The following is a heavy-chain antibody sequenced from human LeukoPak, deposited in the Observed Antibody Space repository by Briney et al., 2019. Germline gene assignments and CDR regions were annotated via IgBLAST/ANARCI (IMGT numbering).Heavy chain of an antibody. CDR3: ARDPRPEYYFDY. CDR2: INPNSGGT. CDR1: GYTFTGNY. J-gene: IGHJ4*02. V-gene: IGHV1-2*02. Sequence: ASVKVSCKASGYTFTGNYMHWVRQAPGQGLEWMGWINPNSGGTNYAQKFQGRVTMTWDTSITTAYMELSRLASDDTAVYYCARDPRPEYYFDYWGRGTLVTVSS.